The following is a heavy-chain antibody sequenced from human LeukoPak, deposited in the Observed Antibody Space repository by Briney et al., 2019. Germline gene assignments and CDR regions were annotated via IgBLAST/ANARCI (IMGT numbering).Heavy chain of an antibody. V-gene: IGHV3-30*04. D-gene: IGHD3-10*01. Sequence: GRSLRLSCAASGFTFSSYAMHWVRQAPGKGLEWVAVISYDGSNKYYADSVKGRFTISRDNSKNTLYLQMNSLRAEDTAVYYCARDVLTDYRGQGTLVTVSS. CDR2: ISYDGSNK. CDR3: ARDVLTDY. J-gene: IGHJ4*02. CDR1: GFTFSSYA.